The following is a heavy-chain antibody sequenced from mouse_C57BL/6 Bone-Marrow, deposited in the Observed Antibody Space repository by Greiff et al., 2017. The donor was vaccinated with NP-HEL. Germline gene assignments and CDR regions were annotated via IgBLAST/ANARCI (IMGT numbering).Heavy chain of an antibody. CDR2: SWWDDDT. J-gene: IGHJ3*01. Sequence: QVTLKESGPGILQPSQTLSLTCSSSGFSLSTFGMGVGWLRPPSGKGLEWLVPSWWDDDTYYNPALKSRLSTSKDTSKNHVFLKIANVDTADTATYYCARRGSEFAYWGQGTLVTVSA. CDR3: ARRGSEFAY. CDR1: GFSLSTFGMG. D-gene: IGHD1-3*01. V-gene: IGHV8-8*01.